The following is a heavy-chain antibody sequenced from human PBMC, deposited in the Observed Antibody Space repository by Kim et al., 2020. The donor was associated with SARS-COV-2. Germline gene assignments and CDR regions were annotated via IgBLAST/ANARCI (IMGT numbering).Heavy chain of an antibody. CDR1: GYTLTELS. D-gene: IGHD3-3*01. J-gene: IGHJ6*02. CDR3: ATRLPDPLEWNPQESYYYYGMDV. V-gene: IGHV1-24*01. Sequence: ASVKVSCKVSGYTLTELSMHWVRQAPGKGLEWMGGFDPEDGETIYAQKFQGRVTMTEDTSTDTAYMELSSLRSEDTAVYYCATRLPDPLEWNPQESYYYYGMDVWGQGTTVT. CDR2: FDPEDGET.